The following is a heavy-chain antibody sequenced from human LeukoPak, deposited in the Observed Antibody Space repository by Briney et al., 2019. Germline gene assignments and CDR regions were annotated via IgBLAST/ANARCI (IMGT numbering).Heavy chain of an antibody. D-gene: IGHD1-26*01. V-gene: IGHV4-39*01. CDR2: FYYTGST. J-gene: IGHJ4*02. Sequence: SETLSLTCSVSGGSISNRSYYWGWNRQPPGKGLEWIGSFYYTGSTWYSPSLKSRVTISGDTSRNQSSLELSSVTAADTAMYYCASHTSGSYRYYFDYWGQGTLVTVSS. CDR1: GGSISNRSYY. CDR3: ASHTSGSYRYYFDY.